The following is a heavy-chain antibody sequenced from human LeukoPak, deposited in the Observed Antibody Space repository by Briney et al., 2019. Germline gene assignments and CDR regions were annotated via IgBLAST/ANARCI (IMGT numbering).Heavy chain of an antibody. D-gene: IGHD2-2*01. CDR1: GYSFTNHW. V-gene: IGHV5-51*01. CDR3: ARRYCSSTSCLFQFDP. CDR2: IYPDDSDT. J-gene: IGHJ5*02. Sequence: GESLKISCKGSGYSFTNHWIGWVRQMPGKGLELMGIIYPDDSDTRYSPSFQGQVTISADKSINTAYLQWSSPKASDTAMYYCARRYCSSTSCLFQFDPWGLGTLVTVSS.